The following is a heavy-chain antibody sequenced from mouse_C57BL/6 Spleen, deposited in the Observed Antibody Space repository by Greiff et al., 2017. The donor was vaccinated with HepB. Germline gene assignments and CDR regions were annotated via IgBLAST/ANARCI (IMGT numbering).Heavy chain of an antibody. CDR1: GYAFSSSW. D-gene: IGHD1-1*01. J-gene: IGHJ3*01. CDR3: ASVGSLLCWFAY. CDR2: IYPGDGDT. V-gene: IGHV1-82*01. Sequence: VQLQQSGPELVKPGASVKISCKASGYAFSSSWMNWVKQRPGKGLEWIGRIYPGDGDTNYNGKFKGKATLTADKSSSTAYMQLSSLTSEDSAVYFCASVGSLLCWFAYWGQGTLVTVSA.